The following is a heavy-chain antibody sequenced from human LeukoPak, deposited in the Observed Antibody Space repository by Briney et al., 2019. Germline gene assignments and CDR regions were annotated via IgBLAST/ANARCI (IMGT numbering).Heavy chain of an antibody. CDR1: GGSISSNSYY. CDR3: ARGNYDFWSGYPTPFDP. CDR2: IYTSGST. Sequence: PSETLSLTCAVSGGSISSNSYYWGWIRQPPGKGLEWIGSIYTSGSTNYNPSLKSRVTMSVDTSKNQFSLKLSSVTAADTAVYYCARGNYDFWSGYPTPFDPWGQGTLVTVSS. J-gene: IGHJ5*02. D-gene: IGHD3-3*01. V-gene: IGHV4-39*07.